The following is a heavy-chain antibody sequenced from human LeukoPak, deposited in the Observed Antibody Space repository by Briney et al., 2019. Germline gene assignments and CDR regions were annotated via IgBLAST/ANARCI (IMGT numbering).Heavy chain of an antibody. Sequence: GGSLRLSCAASGFTFSNAWMSWVRQAPGKGLEWVSFISSSGGSKTYYADFVEGRFSISRDNSKNMLFLRMNGLRADDTAIYYCAKDGNYGTSHYFDYWGLGTLVTVSS. J-gene: IGHJ4*02. V-gene: IGHV3-23*01. D-gene: IGHD4-11*01. CDR3: AKDGNYGTSHYFDY. CDR1: GFTFSNAW. CDR2: ISSSGGSKT.